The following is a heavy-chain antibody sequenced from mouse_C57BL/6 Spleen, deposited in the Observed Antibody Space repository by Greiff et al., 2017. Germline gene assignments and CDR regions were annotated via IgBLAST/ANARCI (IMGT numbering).Heavy chain of an antibody. D-gene: IGHD2-4*01. V-gene: IGHV1-19*01. CDR2: INPYNGGT. CDR1: GYTFTDYY. CDR3: ARPENYDYGWLAY. Sequence: VQLQQSGPVLVKPGASVKMSCKASGYTFTDYYMNWVKQSHGKSLEWIGVINPYNGGTSYNQKFKGKATLTVDKSSSTAYMELNSLTSEDSAVXYCARPENYDYGWLAYWGQGTLVTVSA. J-gene: IGHJ3*01.